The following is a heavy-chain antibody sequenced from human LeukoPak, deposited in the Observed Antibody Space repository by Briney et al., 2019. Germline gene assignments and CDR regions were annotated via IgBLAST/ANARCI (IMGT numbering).Heavy chain of an antibody. Sequence: GGSLRLSCAASGFTFSRHWMSWVRQAPGKGLEWVANIKQDGSEKYYVDSVKGRFTIPRDNAKNSLYLQMNNLRAEDTAVYYCAREEYGDHLWWGQGTLVTVSS. CDR3: AREEYGDHLW. D-gene: IGHD4-17*01. J-gene: IGHJ4*02. V-gene: IGHV3-7*01. CDR1: GFTFSRHW. CDR2: IKQDGSEK.